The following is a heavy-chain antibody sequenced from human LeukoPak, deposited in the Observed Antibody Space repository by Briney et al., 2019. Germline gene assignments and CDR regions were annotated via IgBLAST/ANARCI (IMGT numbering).Heavy chain of an antibody. D-gene: IGHD4-17*01. CDR2: IYHSGST. CDR3: ARFYGDYVNWFDP. V-gene: IGHV4-30-2*01. CDR1: GGSISSGGYS. J-gene: IGHJ5*02. Sequence: SQTLSLTCAVSGGSISSGGYSWSWIRQPPGTGLELIGYIYHSGSTYYHPSLKSRVTISVDRSKNQFSLKLSSVTAADTAVYYCARFYGDYVNWFDPWGQGTLVIVSS.